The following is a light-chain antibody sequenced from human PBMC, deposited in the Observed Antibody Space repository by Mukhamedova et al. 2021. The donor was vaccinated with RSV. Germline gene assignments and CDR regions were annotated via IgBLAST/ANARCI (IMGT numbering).Light chain of an antibody. V-gene: IGKV3-20*01. CDR3: QQYGSSPET. CDR2: GAS. Sequence: RASQSVSGSYLAWYQQKPGQAPRLLIYGASSRATGIPDRFSGRGSGTDFTLTISRLEPEDFAVYYCQQYGSSPETFGQGTKVEIK. J-gene: IGKJ1*01. CDR1: QSVSGSY.